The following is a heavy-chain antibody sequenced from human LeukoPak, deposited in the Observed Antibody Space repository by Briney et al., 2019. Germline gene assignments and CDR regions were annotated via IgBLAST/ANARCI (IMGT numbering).Heavy chain of an antibody. D-gene: IGHD2-15*01. Sequence: PGGSLRLSCAASGFSFSNYAMSWVRQAPGKGLEGVSDISGSGGTTNYADSVKGRFTISRDNSKNTLYLQMNSLRAEDTAVYYCAKDIFLYCSGGSCDLFDYWGQGTLVTVSS. CDR2: ISGSGGTT. CDR1: GFSFSNYA. CDR3: AKDIFLYCSGGSCDLFDY. V-gene: IGHV3-23*01. J-gene: IGHJ4*02.